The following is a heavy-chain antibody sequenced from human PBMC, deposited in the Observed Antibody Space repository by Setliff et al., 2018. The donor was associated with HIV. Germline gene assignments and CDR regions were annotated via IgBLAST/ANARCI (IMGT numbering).Heavy chain of an antibody. J-gene: IGHJ3*02. V-gene: IGHV3-33*01. CDR2: IWYDGSNK. D-gene: IGHD4-4*01. Sequence: PGGSLRLSCAASGFTFRSYAMNWVRQAPGKGLEWVAVIWYDGSNKYYADSVKGRFTISRDNPKNMLYLQMNSLRDEGTAVYYCARPMTTVNTDAAFDIWGQGTMVTVSS. CDR3: ARPMTTVNTDAAFDI. CDR1: GFTFRSYA.